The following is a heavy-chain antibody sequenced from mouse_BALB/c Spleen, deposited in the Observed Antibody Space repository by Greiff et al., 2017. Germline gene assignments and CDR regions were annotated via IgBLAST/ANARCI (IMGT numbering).Heavy chain of an antibody. CDR2: IDTSDSYT. D-gene: IGHD1-3*01. V-gene: IGHV1-69*01. Sequence: QVQLQQPGAELVMPGASVKMSCKASGYTFTDYWMHWVKQRPGQGLEWIGAIDTSDSYTSYNQKFKGKATLTVDESSSTAYMQLSSLTSEDSAVYYCARSSGDWGQGTLVTVSA. CDR1: GYTFTDYW. J-gene: IGHJ3*01. CDR3: ARSSGD.